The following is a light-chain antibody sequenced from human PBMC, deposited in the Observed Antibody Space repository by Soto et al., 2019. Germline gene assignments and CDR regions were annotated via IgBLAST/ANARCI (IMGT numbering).Light chain of an antibody. Sequence: DIQITQSPSSLSASVGDRVTITCRASQSISSYLNWYQQKPGKAPKLLIYAASSLQSGVPSRFSGSGSGTDFTPTISSLQPEDFAVYNCQQYNKCPRTFGQGAKVDIK. CDR1: QSISSY. CDR3: QQYNKCPRT. V-gene: IGKV1-39*01. J-gene: IGKJ2*01. CDR2: AAS.